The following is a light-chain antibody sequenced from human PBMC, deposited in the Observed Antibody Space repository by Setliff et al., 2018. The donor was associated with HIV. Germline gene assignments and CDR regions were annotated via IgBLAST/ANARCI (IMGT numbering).Light chain of an antibody. V-gene: IGLV2-14*03. J-gene: IGLJ1*01. CDR1: SSDVGGYSY. CDR3: SSYASTNTLP. Sequence: QSVLTQPASVSGSPGQSITISCTGTSSDVGGYSYVSWYQQHPGKAPKLIIYEVRNRPSGVSNRFSGSKSGNTASLTISGLRAEDEADYYCSSYASTNTLPFGTGTKV. CDR2: EVR.